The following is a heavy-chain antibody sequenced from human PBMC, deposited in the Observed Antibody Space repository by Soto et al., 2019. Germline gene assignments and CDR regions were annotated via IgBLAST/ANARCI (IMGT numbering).Heavy chain of an antibody. D-gene: IGHD3-16*01. CDR1: GFSLSTSEVG. V-gene: IGHV2-5*02. Sequence: SGPTLVNPTQTLTLTCTFSGFSLSTSEVGVGWIRQPPGKALELLGIIYWDDDKRYSPLLNKRLTITKDTSENQVVLTMTNMDSVDTGTYYRARLTDLYIMFDFWGQGTQVTVSS. CDR2: IYWDDDK. J-gene: IGHJ4*02. CDR3: ARLTDLYIMFDF.